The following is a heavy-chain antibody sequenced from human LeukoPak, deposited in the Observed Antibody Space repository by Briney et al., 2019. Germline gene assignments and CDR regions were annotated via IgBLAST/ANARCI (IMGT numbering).Heavy chain of an antibody. CDR1: GYTFTSNG. J-gene: IGHJ4*02. V-gene: IGHV1-18*01. D-gene: IGHD5-18*01. CDR3: ASLDTAMGYYFDY. Sequence: ASVKLSCKASGYTFTSNGISWVRQAPGLGLEWMGWISAYNGNTNYAQKLQGRVTMTTDTSTSTAYMELRSLRTDDTAVYYCASLDTAMGYYFDYWGQGTLVTVSS. CDR2: ISAYNGNT.